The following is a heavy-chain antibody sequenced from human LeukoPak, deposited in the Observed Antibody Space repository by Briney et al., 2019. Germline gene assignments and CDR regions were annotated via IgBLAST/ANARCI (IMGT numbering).Heavy chain of an antibody. CDR2: IIPIFGTA. J-gene: IGHJ4*02. CDR3: ARSTTGGSGSYYPQDY. D-gene: IGHD3-10*01. Sequence: EASVKVSCKATGGTFSSYAISWERQAPGQGLEWMGGIIPIFGTANYAQKFQGRVTITADESTSTAYMELSSLRSEDTAVYYCARSTTGGSGSYYPQDYWGQGTLVTVSS. V-gene: IGHV1-69*13. CDR1: GGTFSSYA.